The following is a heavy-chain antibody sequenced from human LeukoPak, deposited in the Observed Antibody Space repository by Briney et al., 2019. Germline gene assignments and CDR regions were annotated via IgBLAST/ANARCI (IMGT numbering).Heavy chain of an antibody. V-gene: IGHV3-23*01. CDR2: ISGSGGST. Sequence: GGSLRLSCAASGFTFSSYAMSWVRQAPGKGLEWVSAISGSGGSTYYADSVKGRFTISRDNSKNTLYLQMSSLRAEDTAVYYCAKDPTPYSSGWSYFDYWGQGTLVTVSS. D-gene: IGHD6-19*01. CDR1: GFTFSSYA. J-gene: IGHJ4*02. CDR3: AKDPTPYSSGWSYFDY.